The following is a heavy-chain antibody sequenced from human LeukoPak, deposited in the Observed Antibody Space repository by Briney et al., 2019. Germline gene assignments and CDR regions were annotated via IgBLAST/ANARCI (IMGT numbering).Heavy chain of an antibody. V-gene: IGHV3-48*04. CDR1: GFTFSSYT. D-gene: IGHD3-22*01. CDR3: AKTDHYYDSSGYYRPSGMDV. CDR2: ISYSSSTI. J-gene: IGHJ6*02. Sequence: GGSLRLSCAAFGFTFSSYTMNWVRQAPGKGLEWISQISYSSSTIYYADSVKGRFTVSRDNARNSLHLQMNSLRAEDTAVYYCAKTDHYYDSSGYYRPSGMDVWGQGTTVTVSS.